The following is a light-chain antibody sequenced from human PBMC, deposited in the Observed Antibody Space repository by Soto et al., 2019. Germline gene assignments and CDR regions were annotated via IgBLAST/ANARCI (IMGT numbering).Light chain of an antibody. Sequence: EIVLTQSPDTLSLSPGERATLSCRASQSVSNNRLAWYQQRPGQAPSLLIYGAFSRATGVPDRFSGSGSVTDFPLAISRLEPEDFALYFCQHYGTSLVTFGPGTKVDV. J-gene: IGKJ3*01. CDR1: QSVSNNR. CDR2: GAF. V-gene: IGKV3-20*01. CDR3: QHYGTSLVT.